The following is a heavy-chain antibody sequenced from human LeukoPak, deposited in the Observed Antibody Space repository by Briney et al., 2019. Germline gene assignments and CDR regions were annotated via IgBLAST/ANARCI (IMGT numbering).Heavy chain of an antibody. CDR3: ARRSIAAVDS. D-gene: IGHD6-6*01. Sequence: SETLSLTCTVSGGSLSSYYWSWIRQPPGKGLEWIGYIYYSGSTNYNPSLKSRVTISVDTSKNQFSLKLSSVTAADTAVYFCARRSIAAVDSWGQGTLVTVSS. CDR1: GGSLSSYY. J-gene: IGHJ4*02. V-gene: IGHV4-59*12. CDR2: IYYSGST.